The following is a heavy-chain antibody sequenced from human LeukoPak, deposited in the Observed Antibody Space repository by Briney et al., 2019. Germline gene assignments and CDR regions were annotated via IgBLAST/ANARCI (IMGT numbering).Heavy chain of an antibody. V-gene: IGHV4-59*01. J-gene: IGHJ4*02. CDR1: GGSISSYY. CDR2: IYYSGST. D-gene: IGHD7-27*01. Sequence: SETLSLTCTVSGGSISSYYWSWIRQPPGKGLEWIGYIYYSGSTNYNPSLKSRVSISVDTSENQFSLRLNSVTAADTAVYYCSRGGLGIEDYWGQGTLVTVSS. CDR3: SRGGLGIEDY.